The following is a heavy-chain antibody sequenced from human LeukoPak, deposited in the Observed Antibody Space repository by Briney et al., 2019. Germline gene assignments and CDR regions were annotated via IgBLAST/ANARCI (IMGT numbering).Heavy chain of an antibody. J-gene: IGHJ4*02. CDR2: INPNSGGT. V-gene: IGHV1-2*02. D-gene: IGHD6-6*01. CDR3: ARARWQLVPYFDS. CDR1: GYTFTDYY. Sequence: GASVKVSCKASGYTFTDYYMHWVRQAPGQGLEWMGWINPNSGGTNFAQKFQGRVAMTRDTSISTAYVELGSLRSDDTAVYYCARARWQLVPYFDSWGQGTLVTVSS.